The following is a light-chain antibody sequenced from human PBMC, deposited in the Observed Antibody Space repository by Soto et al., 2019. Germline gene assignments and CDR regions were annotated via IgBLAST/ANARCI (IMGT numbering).Light chain of an antibody. Sequence: QSVLTQPASVSGSPGQSITISCTGTSSDVGGYDYVSWYQQHPGKAPKLMIFDVSHRPSGVSNRFSGSKSGNTASLTISRLQAEDEADYYCCSYTSRRTRIFGGGTKLTVL. CDR1: SSDVGGYDY. CDR2: DVS. J-gene: IGLJ2*01. V-gene: IGLV2-14*01. CDR3: CSYTSRRTRI.